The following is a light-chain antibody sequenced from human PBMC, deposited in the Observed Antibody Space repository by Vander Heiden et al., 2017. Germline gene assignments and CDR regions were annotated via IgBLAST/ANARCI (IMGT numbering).Light chain of an antibody. Sequence: SYELTQPPSVSVSPGQTASITCSGDKLGDKYACWSQQKPGQSPVLVIYQDSKRPSGIPERFSGSNSGNTATLTISGTQAMDEADYYCQAWDSSTVVFGGGTKLTGL. V-gene: IGLV3-1*01. J-gene: IGLJ2*01. CDR2: QDS. CDR1: KLGDKY. CDR3: QAWDSSTVV.